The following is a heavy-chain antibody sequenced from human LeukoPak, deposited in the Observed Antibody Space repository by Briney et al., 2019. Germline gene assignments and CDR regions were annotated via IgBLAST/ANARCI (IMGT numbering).Heavy chain of an antibody. CDR2: IYPGDSDT. D-gene: IGHD6-19*01. J-gene: IGHJ2*01. CDR3: ARRGLGYSSGWPYWYFDL. V-gene: IGHV5-51*01. CDR1: GYSFTSYW. Sequence: GESLKISCKGSGYSFTSYWIGWVRQMPGKGLEWMGIIYPGDSDTRYSPSFQGQVTISADKSISTAYLQWSSLKASDTAMYYCARRGLGYSSGWPYWYFDLWGRGTLVTVSS.